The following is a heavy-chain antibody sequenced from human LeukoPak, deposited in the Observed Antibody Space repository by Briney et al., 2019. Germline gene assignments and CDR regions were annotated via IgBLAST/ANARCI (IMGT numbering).Heavy chain of an antibody. V-gene: IGHV3-43*02. Sequence: GGSLRLSCVASGVTLDDYALHWVRQGPGKGLEWISLISVDGDNTYYADSVKGRFTVSRDNSKNSLYLQMSILRAEDTALYYCANGGRSGTYYNFFVPWGQGTLVTVSS. J-gene: IGHJ5*02. D-gene: IGHD1-26*01. CDR1: GVTLDDYA. CDR3: ANGGRSGTYYNFFVP. CDR2: ISVDGDNT.